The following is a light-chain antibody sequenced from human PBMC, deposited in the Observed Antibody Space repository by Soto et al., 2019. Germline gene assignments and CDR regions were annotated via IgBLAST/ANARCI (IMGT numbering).Light chain of an antibody. CDR2: EVT. CDR3: SSYTSTSRYV. Sequence: QSALTQPPSVSVSPGQSVTISCTGTSSDVGKYDRVSWYQQPPGTAPKLIIYEVTNRPSGVPARFSGSKSGNTASLTISGLQAEDEADYDCSSYTSTSRYVFGAGTKVTVL. J-gene: IGLJ1*01. V-gene: IGLV2-18*02. CDR1: SSDVGKYDR.